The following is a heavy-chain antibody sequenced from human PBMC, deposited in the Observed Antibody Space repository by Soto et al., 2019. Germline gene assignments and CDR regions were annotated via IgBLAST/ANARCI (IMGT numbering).Heavy chain of an antibody. CDR2: ISAYNGNT. Sequence: ASVKVSCKASGYTFTSYGISWVRQAPGQGLEWMGWISAYNGNTNYALKLQGRVTMTTDTSTSTAYMELRSLRSDDTAVYYCARELGYCSSTSCSPFDYWGQGTLVTVSS. CDR1: GYTFTSYG. V-gene: IGHV1-18*01. D-gene: IGHD2-2*01. CDR3: ARELGYCSSTSCSPFDY. J-gene: IGHJ4*02.